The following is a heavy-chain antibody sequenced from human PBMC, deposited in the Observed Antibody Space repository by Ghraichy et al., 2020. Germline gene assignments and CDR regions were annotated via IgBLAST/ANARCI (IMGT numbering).Heavy chain of an antibody. Sequence: GESLNISCTASGFTFSSYDMNWVRQVPGKGLEWVSYIRTTSSTIYYIDSVKGRFTISRDNAKNSVYLQMNSLRDEDTAVYYCARDLFDQSLDYWGQGTLVTVSS. V-gene: IGHV3-48*02. CDR1: GFTFSSYD. J-gene: IGHJ4*02. CDR2: IRTTSSTI. CDR3: ARDLFDQSLDY.